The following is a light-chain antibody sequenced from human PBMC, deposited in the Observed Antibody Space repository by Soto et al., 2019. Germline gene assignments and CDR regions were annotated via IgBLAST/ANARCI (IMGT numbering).Light chain of an antibody. CDR2: DAS. CDR3: QHRSNWPG. Sequence: DILLTHSPAPLSLSPGERATLSCRASQSVSSYLAWYQQKPGQAPRLLIYDASNRATGIPARFCGSGSGTDFTLTISSLEPEDFAVYYCQHRSNWPGFGQGTRLEIK. J-gene: IGKJ5*01. CDR1: QSVSSY. V-gene: IGKV3-11*01.